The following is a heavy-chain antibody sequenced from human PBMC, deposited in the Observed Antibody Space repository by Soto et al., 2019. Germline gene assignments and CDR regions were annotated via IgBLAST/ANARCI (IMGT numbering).Heavy chain of an antibody. D-gene: IGHD3-16*02. Sequence: XSVKVSCQASGYTFTSYGISWVRQAPGQGLEWMGWISAYNGNTNYAQKLQGRVTMTTDTSTSTAYMELRSLRSDDTAVYYCARDITSQNIVIRDNWFDHWGQGTLVTVSS. CDR2: ISAYNGNT. J-gene: IGHJ5*02. CDR3: ARDITSQNIVIRDNWFDH. CDR1: GYTFTSYG. V-gene: IGHV1-18*04.